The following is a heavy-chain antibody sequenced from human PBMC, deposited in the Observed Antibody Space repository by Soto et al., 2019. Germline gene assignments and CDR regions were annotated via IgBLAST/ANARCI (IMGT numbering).Heavy chain of an antibody. CDR2: IYYSGST. Sequence: SETLSLTCTVSGGSISSSSYYWGWIRQPPGKGLEWIGSIYYSGSTYYNPSLKSRVTISVDTSKNQFSLKLSSVTAADTAVYYCARSYYDILTGYYPYYYYGMDVWGQGTTVTVSS. CDR3: ARSYYDILTGYYPYYYYGMDV. V-gene: IGHV4-39*01. D-gene: IGHD3-9*01. CDR1: GGSISSSSYY. J-gene: IGHJ6*02.